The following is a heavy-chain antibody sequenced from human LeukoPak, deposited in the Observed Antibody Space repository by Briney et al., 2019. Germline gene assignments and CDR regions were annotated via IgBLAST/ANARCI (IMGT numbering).Heavy chain of an antibody. Sequence: PSETLSLTCAVYGGSFSGYYWSWIRQPPGKGLEWIGEINHSGSTNYNPSLKSRVTISVDTSKNQFSLKLSSVTAADTAVYYCARASIGWSRHFDYWGQGTLVTVSS. D-gene: IGHD6-6*01. J-gene: IGHJ4*02. CDR3: ARASIGWSRHFDY. V-gene: IGHV4-34*01. CDR2: INHSGST. CDR1: GGSFSGYY.